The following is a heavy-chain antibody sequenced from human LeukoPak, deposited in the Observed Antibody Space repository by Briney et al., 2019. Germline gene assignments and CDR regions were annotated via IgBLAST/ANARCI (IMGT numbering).Heavy chain of an antibody. Sequence: SETLSLTCTVSGGSISSGGYYSSWIRQHPGKGLEWIGYIYYSGSTYYNPSLKSRVTISVDTSKNQFSLKLSSVTDAGTAVYYCARDGSDNWGLFDNWGRGTLVTVSS. CDR2: IYYSGST. V-gene: IGHV4-31*03. CDR1: GGSISSGGYY. D-gene: IGHD1-1*01. CDR3: ARDGSDNWGLFDN. J-gene: IGHJ4*02.